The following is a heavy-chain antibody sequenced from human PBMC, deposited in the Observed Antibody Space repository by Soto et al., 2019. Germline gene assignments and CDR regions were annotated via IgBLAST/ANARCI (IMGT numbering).Heavy chain of an antibody. Sequence: QVQLQESGPGLVKPSQTLSLTCTVSGGSISSGGTGSYWTWIRQLPGKGREWIGYIYYTGNTYYTPSLKRRPTISIDTSENQFSLKLTSVTAADTAVYFCASGHDAYKVRYWGQGTLVTVSS. CDR2: IYYTGNT. J-gene: IGHJ4*02. V-gene: IGHV4-31*03. CDR1: GGSISSGGTGSY. CDR3: ASGHDAYKVRY. D-gene: IGHD1-1*01.